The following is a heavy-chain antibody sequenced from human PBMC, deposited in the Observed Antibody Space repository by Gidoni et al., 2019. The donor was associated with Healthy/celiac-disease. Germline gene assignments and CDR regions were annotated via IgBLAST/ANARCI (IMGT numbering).Heavy chain of an antibody. J-gene: IGHJ4*02. D-gene: IGHD3-22*01. CDR3: ARGYPTYYYDSSGYFPSFDY. V-gene: IGHV4-34*01. Sequence: QVKLKQGGAGLWKPWETLALPRAANGGSFSGYAWSWIRQPPGKGLECIGEINHSGSTNYTPSLERRVTLSVDTSKHQFSLTLSSVTAADTAVYYCARGYPTYYYDSSGYFPSFDYWGQGTLVTVSS. CDR2: INHSGST. CDR1: GGSFSGYA.